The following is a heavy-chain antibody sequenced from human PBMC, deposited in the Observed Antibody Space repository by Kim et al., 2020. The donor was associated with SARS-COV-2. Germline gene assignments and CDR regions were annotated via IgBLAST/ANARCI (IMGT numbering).Heavy chain of an antibody. V-gene: IGHV3-21*01. D-gene: IGHD5-12*01. CDR3: ASPSFYSGYDFDC. J-gene: IGHJ4*02. Sequence: YEASERVGFTISRDNAKNAQYRQMNGLRAEDTAVYYCASPSFYSGYDFDCWGQGTLVTVSS.